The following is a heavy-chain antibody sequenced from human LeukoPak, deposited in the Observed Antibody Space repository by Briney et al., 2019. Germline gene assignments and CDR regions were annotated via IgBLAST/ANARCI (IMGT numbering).Heavy chain of an antibody. J-gene: IGHJ5*02. Sequence: ASVKVSCKXSGGTFSSYAISWVRQAPGQGLEWMGGIIPIFGTANYAQKFQGRVTITADESTSTAYMELSSLRSEDTAVYYCARATVYYDFWSGYYSWFDPWGQGTLVTVSS. CDR3: ARATVYYDFWSGYYSWFDP. CDR1: GGTFSSYA. CDR2: IIPIFGTA. D-gene: IGHD3-3*01. V-gene: IGHV1-69*13.